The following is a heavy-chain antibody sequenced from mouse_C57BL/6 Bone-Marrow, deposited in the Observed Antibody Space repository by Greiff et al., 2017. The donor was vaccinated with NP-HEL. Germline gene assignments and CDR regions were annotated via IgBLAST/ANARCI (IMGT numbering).Heavy chain of an antibody. V-gene: IGHV15-2*01. CDR3: ARPIWYPYWYFDV. CDR1: DSEVFPIAY. CDR2: ILPSIGRT. J-gene: IGHJ1*03. Sequence: QVQLKESGSELRSPGSSVKLSCKDFDSEVFPIAYMSWVRQKPGHGFEWIGGILPSIGRTIYGEKFEDKATLDADTLSNTAYLELNSLTSEDSAIYYCARPIWYPYWYFDVWGTGTTVTVSS. D-gene: IGHD2-1*01.